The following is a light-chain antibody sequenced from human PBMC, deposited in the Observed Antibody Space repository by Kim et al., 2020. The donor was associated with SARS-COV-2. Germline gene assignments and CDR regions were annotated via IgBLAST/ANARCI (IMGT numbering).Light chain of an antibody. J-gene: IGKJ1*01. Sequence: VSVGDRVTITCRASQGITNSLAWYQQKPGKVPQLLIYAASVLQSGVPSRFSCSGSGTDFTLTISSLQPEDVATYYCQKYNSAPWTFGQVTKVDIK. CDR1: QGITNS. CDR3: QKYNSAPWT. CDR2: AAS. V-gene: IGKV1-27*01.